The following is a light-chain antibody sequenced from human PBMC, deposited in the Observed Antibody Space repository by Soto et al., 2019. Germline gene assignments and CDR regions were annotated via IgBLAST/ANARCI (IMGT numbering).Light chain of an antibody. V-gene: IGLV7-43*01. J-gene: IGLJ2*01. CDR3: LLYYGGAHV. CDR2: DTN. Sequence: QAVVTQEPSLTASPGGTVTLTCASSTGAVTSVYYPNWFQQKPGQAPRALIYDTNNKHSWTPARFSGSLLGGKAALTLSGVQPEDEAEYYCLLYYGGAHVFGGGTKVTVL. CDR1: TGAVTSVYY.